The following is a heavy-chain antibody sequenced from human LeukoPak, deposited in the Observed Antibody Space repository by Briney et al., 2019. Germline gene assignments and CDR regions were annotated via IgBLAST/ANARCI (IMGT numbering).Heavy chain of an antibody. Sequence: EASVKVSCKASGYTFTIYYMHWVRQAPGQGLEWMGIINPSGGSTSYAQKFQGRVTMTRDTSTSTVYMELSSLRSEDTAVYYCAREGRITIFGVVIPPYYYYGMDVWGQGTTVTVSS. D-gene: IGHD3-3*01. V-gene: IGHV1-46*01. J-gene: IGHJ6*02. CDR3: AREGRITIFGVVIPPYYYYGMDV. CDR2: INPSGGST. CDR1: GYTFTIYY.